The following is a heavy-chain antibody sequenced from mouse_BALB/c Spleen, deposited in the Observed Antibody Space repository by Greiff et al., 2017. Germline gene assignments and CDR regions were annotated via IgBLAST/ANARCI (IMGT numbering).Heavy chain of an antibody. V-gene: IGHV1-7*01. D-gene: IGHD1-2*01. CDR2: INPSTGYT. Sequence: VQLQQSGAELAKPGASVKMSCKASGYTFTSYWMHWVKQRPGQGLEWIGYINPSTGYTEYNQKFKDKATLTADKSSSTAYMQLSSLTSEDSAVYYCAREGITTAFADWGQGTLVTVSA. CDR1: GYTFTSYW. CDR3: AREGITTAFAD. J-gene: IGHJ3*01.